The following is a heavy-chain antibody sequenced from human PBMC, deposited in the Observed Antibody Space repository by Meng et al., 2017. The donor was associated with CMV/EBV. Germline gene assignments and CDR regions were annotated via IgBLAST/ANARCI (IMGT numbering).Heavy chain of an antibody. CDR1: GFTFSSYS. J-gene: IGHJ6*02. D-gene: IGHD2-2*01. Sequence: GESLKISCAASGFTFSSYSMNWVRQAPGKGLEWVSSISSSSSYIYYADSVKGRFTISRDNAKNSLYLQMNSLRAEDTAVYYCAKARIVVVPAAHLYGMDVWGQGTTVTVSS. CDR2: ISSSSSYI. V-gene: IGHV3-21*01. CDR3: AKARIVVVPAAHLYGMDV.